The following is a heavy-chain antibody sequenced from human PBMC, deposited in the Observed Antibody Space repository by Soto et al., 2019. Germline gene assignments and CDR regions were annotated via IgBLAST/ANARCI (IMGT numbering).Heavy chain of an antibody. CDR1: GGSFSGYY. V-gene: IGHV4-34*01. Sequence: ETLSLTCAVSGGSFSGYYWGWVRQPPGKGLEWVGEINYSGSTNYNPSPKRRVTISVDTSKNQVSLKVTSVTAADTAMYYCARRNYFYALDVWGQGTTVTVSS. CDR3: ARRNYFYALDV. CDR2: INYSGST. J-gene: IGHJ6*02.